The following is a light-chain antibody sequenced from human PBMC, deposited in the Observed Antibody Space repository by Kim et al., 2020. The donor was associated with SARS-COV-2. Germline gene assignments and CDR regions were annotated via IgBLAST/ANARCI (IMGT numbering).Light chain of an antibody. Sequence: DIQMTQSPSSVSASVGDRVTITCRASQGIRTWLTWYQQKPGKAPKLLIYAASSLHSGVPSRFSGSGSGTDFTLTITSLQPEDFATYDSQQANSHPLTFGGETKVDI. CDR3: QQANSHPLT. V-gene: IGKV1-12*01. J-gene: IGKJ4*02. CDR1: QGIRTW. CDR2: AAS.